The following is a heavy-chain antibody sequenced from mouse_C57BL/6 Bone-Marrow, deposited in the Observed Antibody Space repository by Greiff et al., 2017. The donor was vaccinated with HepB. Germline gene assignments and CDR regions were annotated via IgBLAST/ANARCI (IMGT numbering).Heavy chain of an antibody. V-gene: IGHV2-6*01. J-gene: IGHJ3*01. CDR1: GFSLTSYG. CDR2: IWGVGST. CDR3: ASDLKYGAY. D-gene: IGHD2-10*02. Sequence: VNVVESGPGLVAPSQSLSITCTVSGFSLTSYGVDWVRQSPGKGLEWLGVIWGVGSTNYNSALKSRLSISKDNSKSQVFLKMNSLQTDDTAMYYCASDLKYGAYWGQGTLVTVSA.